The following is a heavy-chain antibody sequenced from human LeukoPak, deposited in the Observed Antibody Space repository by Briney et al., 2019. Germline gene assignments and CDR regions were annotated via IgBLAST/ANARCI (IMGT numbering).Heavy chain of an antibody. J-gene: IGHJ4*02. CDR1: GFTFSDYY. CDR3: ARAIATYYYDSSGY. V-gene: IGHV3-11*01. CDR2: ISSSGSTI. Sequence: GGSLRLSCAASGFTFSDYYMSWLRQAPGKGLEWVSYISSSGSTIYYADSVKGRFTISRDNAKNSLYLQMNGLRAEDTAVYYCARAIATYYYDSSGYWGQGTLVTVSS. D-gene: IGHD3-22*01.